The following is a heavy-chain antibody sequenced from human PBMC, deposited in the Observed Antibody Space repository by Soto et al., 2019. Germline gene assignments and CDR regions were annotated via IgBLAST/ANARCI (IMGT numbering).Heavy chain of an antibody. J-gene: IGHJ4*02. V-gene: IGHV4-31*03. CDR3: ASTYSGYLDN. Sequence: SETLSLTCFVSGDSMSSGAYYWSRIRQHPGKGLEWIAYIYHSGDTHYNPSLRSRITISVDTSKNQFSLKLTSVTDADTAVYYCASTYSGYLDNWGQGTLVTVSS. CDR2: IYHSGDT. D-gene: IGHD3-22*01. CDR1: GDSMSSGAYY.